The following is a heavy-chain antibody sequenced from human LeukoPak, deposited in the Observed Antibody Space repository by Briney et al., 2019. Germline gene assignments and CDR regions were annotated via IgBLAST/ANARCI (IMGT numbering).Heavy chain of an antibody. J-gene: IGHJ4*02. V-gene: IGHV3-43*02. Sequence: GESLRLSCAASGFTFDNYAMHWVRQAPGKGLGWVSLISGGGSSTAYADSVKGRYTISRDNSKGSLYLQMNSLTAEDTALYYCAKVLGSSSWYSLGYWGQGTLVTVSS. CDR2: ISGGGSST. D-gene: IGHD6-13*01. CDR3: AKVLGSSSWYSLGY. CDR1: GFTFDNYA.